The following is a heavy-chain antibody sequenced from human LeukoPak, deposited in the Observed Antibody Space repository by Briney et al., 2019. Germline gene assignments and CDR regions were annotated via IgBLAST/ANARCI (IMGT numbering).Heavy chain of an antibody. D-gene: IGHD1-1*01. V-gene: IGHV4-59*01. CDR1: GGSLNSYY. Sequence: SETLSLTCTVSGGSLNSYYWSWIRQPPGKGLEWIGHIYFSGSTNYNASLQSRVTISVDTSKNQFSLNLKSVTAADTAVYYCARVEPPAYYYGMDVWGQGTTVIVSS. CDR2: IYFSGST. J-gene: IGHJ6*02. CDR3: ARVEPPAYYYGMDV.